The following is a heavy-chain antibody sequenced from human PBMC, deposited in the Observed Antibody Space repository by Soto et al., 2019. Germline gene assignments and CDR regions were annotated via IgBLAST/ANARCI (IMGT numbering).Heavy chain of an antibody. V-gene: IGHV3-30-3*01. CDR2: ISYDGSNK. D-gene: IGHD3-3*01. CDR1: GFTFSSYA. J-gene: IGHJ5*02. Sequence: RGSLRLSCAASGFTFSSYAMHWVRQAPGKGLEWVAVISYDGSNKYYADSVKGRFTISRDNSKNTLYLQMNSLRAEDTAVYYCARDSVPSRITIFGVVIGISNWFDPWGQGTLVTVSS. CDR3: ARDSVPSRITIFGVVIGISNWFDP.